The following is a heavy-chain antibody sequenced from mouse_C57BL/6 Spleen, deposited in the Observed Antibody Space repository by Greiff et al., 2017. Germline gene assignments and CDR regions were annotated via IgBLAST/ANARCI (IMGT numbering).Heavy chain of an antibody. CDR3: TRLNYGYAMDY. CDR2: IRNKANNHAT. Sequence: EVKLMESGGGLVQPGGSMKLSCAASGFTFSDAWMDWVRQSPEKGLEWVAEIRNKANNHATYYAESMKGRFTISRDDSKGSVYLQMNILRDEDTDIYYCTRLNYGYAMDYWGQGTSVTVSS. CDR1: GFTFSDAW. V-gene: IGHV6-6*01. J-gene: IGHJ4*01. D-gene: IGHD2-4*01.